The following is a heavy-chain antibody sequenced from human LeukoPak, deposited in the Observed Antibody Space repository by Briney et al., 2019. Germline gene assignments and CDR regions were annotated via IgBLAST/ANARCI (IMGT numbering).Heavy chain of an antibody. CDR1: GDSFGTYG. V-gene: IGHV1-69*05. CDR2: FNPIFGSA. J-gene: IGHJ5*02. CDR3: ARDFGSGVFDP. Sequence: ASVKVSCKASGDSFGTYGITWVRQALGQGLEWMGGFNPIFGSAQYAQKFQGRVTITMDVSARTVYMELSSLRSEDTTIYYCARDFGSGVFDPWGQGTLVTVSS. D-gene: IGHD3-10*01.